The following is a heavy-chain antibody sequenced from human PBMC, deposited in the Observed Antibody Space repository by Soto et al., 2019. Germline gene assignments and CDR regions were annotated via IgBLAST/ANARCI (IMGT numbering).Heavy chain of an antibody. D-gene: IGHD3-10*01. V-gene: IGHV5-51*01. CDR3: ARRPYGSGSRSLDV. CDR2: IYPGDSDT. J-gene: IGHJ6*02. CDR1: GYTFSTNW. Sequence: PGESLKISCEAFGYTFSTNWIAWVRQMPGKGLEWMGIIYPGDSDTMYSPSFQGHVTISVDKSNATAYLQWTSLRASDSATYFCARRPYGSGSRSLDVWGQGTPVTVSS.